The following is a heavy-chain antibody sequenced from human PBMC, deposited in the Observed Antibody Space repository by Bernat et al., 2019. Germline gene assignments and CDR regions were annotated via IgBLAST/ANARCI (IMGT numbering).Heavy chain of an antibody. J-gene: IGHJ3*02. CDR3: VRDVHYGFDI. CDR1: GFTFSSEP. V-gene: IGHV3-48*04. D-gene: IGHD3-16*01. CDR2: IRSDSSTM. Sequence: EVQVVESGGDLVQPGGSLRLSCAASGFTFSSEPMNWVRQAPGEGLEWVANIRSDSSTMSYADSVKGRFTISRDNAKNSLYLQMSSLRAEDRAVYYCVRDVHYGFDIWGQGTVVTVSS.